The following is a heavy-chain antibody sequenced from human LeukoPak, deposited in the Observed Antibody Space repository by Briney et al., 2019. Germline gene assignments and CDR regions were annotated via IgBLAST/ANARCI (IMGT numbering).Heavy chain of an antibody. CDR3: ARDSSGWSPLRYYGMDV. CDR1: GFTFTSYA. J-gene: IGHJ6*02. D-gene: IGHD6-19*01. CDR2: ISGSGGAT. V-gene: IGHV3-23*01. Sequence: GGSLRLSCAASGFTFTSYAMSWVRQAPGKGLEWVSGISGSGGATYYADSVKGRFTISRDNAKNSLYLQMNSLRAEDTAVYYCARDSSGWSPLRYYGMDVWGQGTTVTVSS.